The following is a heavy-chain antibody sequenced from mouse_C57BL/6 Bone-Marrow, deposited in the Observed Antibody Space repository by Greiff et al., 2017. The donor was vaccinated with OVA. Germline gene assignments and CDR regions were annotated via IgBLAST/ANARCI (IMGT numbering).Heavy chain of an antibody. CDR1: GYTFTSYW. CDR2: IHPNSGST. J-gene: IGHJ1*03. D-gene: IGHD1-1*01. Sequence: VQLQQPGAELVKPGASVKLSCKASGYTFTSYWMHWVKQRPGQGLEWIGMIHPNSGSTNYNEKFKSKATLTVDKSSSTAYMQLSSLTSEDSAVYYCASDTTVAPGFDVWGTGTTVTVSS. CDR3: ASDTTVAPGFDV. V-gene: IGHV1-64*01.